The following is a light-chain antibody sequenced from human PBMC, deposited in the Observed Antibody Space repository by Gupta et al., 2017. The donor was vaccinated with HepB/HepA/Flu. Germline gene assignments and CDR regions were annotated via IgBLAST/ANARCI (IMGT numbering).Light chain of an antibody. CDR1: SSDVGSYNL. CDR3: CSYAGSSNFYV. J-gene: IGLJ1*01. CDR2: EVS. V-gene: IGLV2-23*02. Sequence: QSALTQPASVSGSPGQSITISCTGTSSDVGSYNLVSWYQQHPGKAPKLMIYEVSKRPSGVSNRFSGSKYGTTASLTISGLQAEDEADYYCCSYAGSSNFYVFGTGTKVTVL.